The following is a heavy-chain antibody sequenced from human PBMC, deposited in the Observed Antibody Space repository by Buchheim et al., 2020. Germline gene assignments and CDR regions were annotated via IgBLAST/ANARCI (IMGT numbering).Heavy chain of an antibody. J-gene: IGHJ6*02. CDR3: ARDLQEQWRTFGYYYYGMDV. V-gene: IGHV1-69*08. CDR2: IIPILGIS. CDR1: GGTFSSYT. Sequence: QVQLVQSGAEVKKPGSSVKVSCKASGGTFSSYTISWLRQAPGQGLEWMVRIIPILGISNYAQKFQGRVTITADKSTSKAYMELRRMRCEDTAVYCCARDLQEQWRTFGYYYYGMDVSGHG. D-gene: IGHD6-19*01.